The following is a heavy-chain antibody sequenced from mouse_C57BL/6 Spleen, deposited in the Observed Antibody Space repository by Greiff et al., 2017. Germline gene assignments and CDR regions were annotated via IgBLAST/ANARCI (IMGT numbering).Heavy chain of an antibody. D-gene: IGHD1-1*01. Sequence: EVMLVESGAELVRPGASVKLSCTASGFNIKDDYMHWVKQRPEQGLEWIGWIDPENGDTEYASKFQGKATITADTSSNTAYLQLSSLTSEDTAVYYCTTYYGSSYEGYFDVWGTGTTVTVSS. CDR2: IDPENGDT. CDR1: GFNIKDDY. J-gene: IGHJ1*03. V-gene: IGHV14-4*01. CDR3: TTYYGSSYEGYFDV.